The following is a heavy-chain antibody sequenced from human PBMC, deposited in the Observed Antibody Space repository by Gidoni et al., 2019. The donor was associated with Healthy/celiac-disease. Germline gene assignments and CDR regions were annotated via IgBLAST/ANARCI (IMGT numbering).Heavy chain of an antibody. D-gene: IGHD5-18*01. V-gene: IGHV2-5*02. CDR3: ALKGYSYGPDYYYYYMDV. J-gene: IGHJ6*03. CDR2: IYWDDDK. CDR1: GFSLSTSGVG. Sequence: QITLKESGPTLVKPTQTLTLICTFSGFSLSTSGVGVGWIRQPPGKALEWLALIYWDDDKRYSPSLKSRLTITKDTSKNQVVLTMTNMDPVDTATYYCALKGYSYGPDYYYYYMDVWGKGTTVTVSS.